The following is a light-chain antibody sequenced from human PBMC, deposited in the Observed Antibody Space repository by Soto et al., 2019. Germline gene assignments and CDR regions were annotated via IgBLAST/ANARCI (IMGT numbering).Light chain of an antibody. V-gene: IGKV1-33*01. CDR1: QGISNY. CDR3: QQYDNLPLT. J-gene: IGKJ4*01. CDR2: DAS. Sequence: DIQMTQSPSSLSASVGDRVTITCQASQGISNYLNWYQQKPGKAPKLQIYDASNLETGVPSRFSGSGSATDFTFTISSLQPEDIATYYCQQYDNLPLTFGGGTKVEIK.